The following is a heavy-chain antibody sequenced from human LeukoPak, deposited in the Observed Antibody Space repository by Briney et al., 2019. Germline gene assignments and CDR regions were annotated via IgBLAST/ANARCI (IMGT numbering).Heavy chain of an antibody. D-gene: IGHD3-3*01. CDR2: XIXXSGTA. CDR3: ASPVKYYDTWSGYPPFDY. J-gene: IGHJ4*02. Sequence: ASVKVSCKASGGTFNXFAISWVRQAPGQGLEWVXXXIXXSGTANYAXXFQXRXTITADESTSTAYMELSSLRSEDTAIYYCASPVKYYDTWSGYPPFDYWGQGTLVTVSS. V-gene: IGHV1-69*01. CDR1: GGTFNXFA.